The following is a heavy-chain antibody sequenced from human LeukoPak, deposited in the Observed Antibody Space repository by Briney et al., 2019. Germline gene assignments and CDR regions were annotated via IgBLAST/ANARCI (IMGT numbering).Heavy chain of an antibody. D-gene: IGHD3-22*01. CDR3: ARTPDSSGYYEFDY. CDR1: GYTLTELS. Sequence: ASVKVSCKVSGYTLTELSMHWVRQAPGKGLEWMGGFDPEDGETIYAQKFQGRVTITTDESTSTAYMELSSLRSEDTAVYYCARTPDSSGYYEFDYWGQGTLVTVSS. J-gene: IGHJ4*02. V-gene: IGHV1-24*01. CDR2: FDPEDGET.